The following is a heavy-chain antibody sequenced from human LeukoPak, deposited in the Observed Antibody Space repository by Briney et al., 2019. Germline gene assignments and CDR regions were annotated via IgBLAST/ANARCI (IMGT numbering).Heavy chain of an antibody. CDR3: ASFSSGWYLSPFDY. J-gene: IGHJ4*02. V-gene: IGHV3-21*01. CDR1: GFTFSSYS. D-gene: IGHD6-19*01. Sequence: PGGSLRLSCAASGFTFSSYSMNWVRQAPGKGLEWVSSISTSSSYIYYADSVKGRFTISRDNAKKSLYLQMHSLRAEDTAVYYCASFSSGWYLSPFDYWGQGTLVTVSS. CDR2: ISTSSSYI.